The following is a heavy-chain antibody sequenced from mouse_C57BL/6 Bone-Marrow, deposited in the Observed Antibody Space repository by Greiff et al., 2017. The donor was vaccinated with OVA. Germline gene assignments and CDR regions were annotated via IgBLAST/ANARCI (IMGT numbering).Heavy chain of an antibody. D-gene: IGHD1-1*01. CDR2: IDPSDSYT. J-gene: IGHJ3*01. CDR3: ARSLDYYGSSYGFAY. Sequence: QVQLQQSGAELVMPGASVKLSCKASGYTFTSYWMHWVKQRPGQGLEWIGEIDPSDSYTNYNKKFKGKSTLTVDKSSSTAYMQLSSLTSEDSAVYYCARSLDYYGSSYGFAYWGQGTLVTVSA. V-gene: IGHV1-69*01. CDR1: GYTFTSYW.